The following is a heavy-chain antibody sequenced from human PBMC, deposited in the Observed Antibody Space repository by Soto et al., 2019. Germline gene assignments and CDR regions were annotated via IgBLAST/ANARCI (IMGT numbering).Heavy chain of an antibody. V-gene: IGHV3-48*01. CDR3: LSGWPVI. Sequence: EVQMVESGGDLVKPGGSLTLSCIASGFSFRSSKMHWVRQAPGNGLEWFSSITRGGTSMYYADSVKGRFTISRHDALNSLSLEMNSLRVDDTAVYYCLSGWPVIWGQGTLVTVSS. CDR2: ITRGGTSM. CDR1: GFSFRSSK. J-gene: IGHJ4*02.